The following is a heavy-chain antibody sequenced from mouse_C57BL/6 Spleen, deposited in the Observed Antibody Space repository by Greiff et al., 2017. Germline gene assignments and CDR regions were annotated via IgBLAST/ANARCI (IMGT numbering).Heavy chain of an antibody. CDR2: ISDGGSYT. Sequence: EVQLQQSGGGLVKPGGSLKLSCAASGFTFSSYAMSWVRQTPEKRLEWVATISDGGSYTYYPDNVKGRFTISRDNAKNNLYLQMSHLKSEDTAMYYCARDRGTAQATAWFAYWGQGTLVTVSA. V-gene: IGHV5-4*01. D-gene: IGHD3-2*02. J-gene: IGHJ3*01. CDR1: GFTFSSYA. CDR3: ARDRGTAQATAWFAY.